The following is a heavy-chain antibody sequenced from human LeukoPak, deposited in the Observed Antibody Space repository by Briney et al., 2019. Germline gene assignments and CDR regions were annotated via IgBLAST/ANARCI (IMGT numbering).Heavy chain of an antibody. V-gene: IGHV3-23*01. J-gene: IGHJ4*02. CDR2: ISGSGGST. CDR1: GFTFSTYG. CDR3: AKRWMLGGILGYFDY. D-gene: IGHD3-10*02. Sequence: GGSLRLSCAASGFTFSTYGMSWVRQAPGKGLEWVSGISGSGGSTYYADSVKGRFTISRDNSKNMLFLQMNSLRAEDTAVYYCAKRWMLGGILGYFDYWGQGTLVTVSS.